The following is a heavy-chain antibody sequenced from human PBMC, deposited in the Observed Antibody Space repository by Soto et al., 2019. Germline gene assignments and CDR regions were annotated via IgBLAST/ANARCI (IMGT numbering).Heavy chain of an antibody. D-gene: IGHD1-20*01. Sequence: SETLSLTCTVSGGSISSGGYYWSWIRQHPGKGLEWIGYIYYSGSTYYNPSLKSRVTISVDTSKNQFSLKLSSVTAADTAVYYCARAIVTGTTAPFDYWGQGTLVTVSS. J-gene: IGHJ4*02. CDR2: IYYSGST. V-gene: IGHV4-31*03. CDR1: GGSISSGGYY. CDR3: ARAIVTGTTAPFDY.